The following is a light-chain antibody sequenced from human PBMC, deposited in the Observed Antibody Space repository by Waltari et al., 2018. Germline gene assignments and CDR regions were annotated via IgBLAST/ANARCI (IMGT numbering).Light chain of an antibody. CDR3: QQYDTIRPT. V-gene: IGKV4-1*01. Sequence: IVMTQSPDSLAVFLGERATLNCKSSQSVFYTSNNNNYLAWYLQKPGQPPKLLFYRASTRKAGVPDRFIGSGSGRDVTLAIDSLQAEGVAVYYFQQYDTIRPTFGPGTKVDIK. CDR2: RAS. J-gene: IGKJ1*01. CDR1: QSVFYTSNNNNY.